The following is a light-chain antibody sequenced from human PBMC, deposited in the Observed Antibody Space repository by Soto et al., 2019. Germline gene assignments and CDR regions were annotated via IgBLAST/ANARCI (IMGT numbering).Light chain of an antibody. J-gene: IGKJ1*01. CDR2: TAS. CDR3: QQYNTYPWT. CDR1: QSIGSW. Sequence: DIQMTQSPSTLSGSVGDRVIITCLASQSIGSWLAWYQQQPGKVPKLLIYTASTLQSGVPSRFSGSGSGAEFTLTISSLQPEDFATYYCQQYNTYPWTFGQGTKVDIK. V-gene: IGKV1-5*03.